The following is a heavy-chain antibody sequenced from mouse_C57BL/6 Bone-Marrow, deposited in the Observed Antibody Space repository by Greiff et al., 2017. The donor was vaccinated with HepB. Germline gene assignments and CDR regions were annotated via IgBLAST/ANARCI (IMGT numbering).Heavy chain of an antibody. CDR3: ASWDFDY. V-gene: IGHV1-50*01. CDR2: IDPSDSYT. Sequence: QVQLQQPGAELVKPGASVKLSCKASGYTFTSYWMQWVKQRPGQGLEWIGEIDPSDSYTNYNQKFKGKATLTVDTSSSTAYMQLSSLTSEDSAAYYCASWDFDYWGQGTTLTVSS. CDR1: GYTFTSYW. J-gene: IGHJ2*01. D-gene: IGHD4-1*01.